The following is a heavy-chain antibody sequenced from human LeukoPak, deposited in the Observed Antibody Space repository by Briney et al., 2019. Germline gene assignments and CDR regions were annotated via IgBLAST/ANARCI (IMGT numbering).Heavy chain of an antibody. CDR3: ARVREDFWSGYPYYFDY. CDR2: MNPNSGNT. Sequence: ASVKVSCKASGYTFTSYDINWVRQATGQGREWMGWMNPNSGNTGYAQKFQGRVTMTRNTSISTAYMELSSLRSEDTAVYYCARVREDFWSGYPYYFDYWGQGTLVTVSS. CDR1: GYTFTSYD. J-gene: IGHJ4*02. D-gene: IGHD3-3*01. V-gene: IGHV1-8*01.